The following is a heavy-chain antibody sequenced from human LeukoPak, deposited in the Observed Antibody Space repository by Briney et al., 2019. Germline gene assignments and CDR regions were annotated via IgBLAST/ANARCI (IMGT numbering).Heavy chain of an antibody. CDR2: ISYDGSNK. J-gene: IGHJ4*02. V-gene: IGHV3-30*18. CDR1: XFXXSSYG. CDR3: AKERGIAAASIFDY. Sequence: GGSLRLSCAASXFXXSSYGMHWVRQAXGXGLEWVAVISYDGSNKYYADSVKGRFTISRDNSKNTLYPQMNSLRAEDTAVYYCAKERGIAAASIFDYWGQGTLVTVSS. D-gene: IGHD6-13*01.